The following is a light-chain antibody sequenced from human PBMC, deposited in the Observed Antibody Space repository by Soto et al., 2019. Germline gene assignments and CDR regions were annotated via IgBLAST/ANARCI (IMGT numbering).Light chain of an antibody. CDR1: QSISSN. CDR3: QQYNSYSQT. V-gene: IGKV3D-15*01. CDR2: GAS. Sequence: VLTQSPATLSVSPGERATLSCRASQSISSNLAWYQQKPGQAPRLLIYGASTRATGIPARFSGSGSGTEFTLTISSLQPDDFATYYCQQYNSYSQTFGQGTKVDIK. J-gene: IGKJ1*01.